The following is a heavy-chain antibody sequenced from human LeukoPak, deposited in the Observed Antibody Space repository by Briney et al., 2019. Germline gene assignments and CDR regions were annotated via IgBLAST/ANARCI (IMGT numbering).Heavy chain of an antibody. V-gene: IGHV3-23*01. CDR2: ISGSGGST. D-gene: IGHD3-3*01. CDR1: GFTFSSYA. J-gene: IGHJ4*02. CDR3: AKVEDFWSGYYSYLNFDY. Sequence: GSLRLSCAASGFTFSSYAMSWVRQAPGRGLEWVSAISGSGGSTYYADSVKGRFTISRDNSKNTLYLQMNSLRAEDTAVYYCAKVEDFWSGYYSYLNFDYWGQGTLVTVSS.